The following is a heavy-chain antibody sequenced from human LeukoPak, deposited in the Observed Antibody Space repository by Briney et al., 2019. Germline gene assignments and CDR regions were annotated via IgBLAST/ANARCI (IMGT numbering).Heavy chain of an antibody. D-gene: IGHD5-12*01. V-gene: IGHV3-7*03. CDR2: IKQDGSVK. CDR1: GFTFSTYW. Sequence: GGSLRLSCAASGFTFSTYWMSWVRQAPGKGLEWVGNIKQDGSVKNYVDSVKGRFTISRDNAKNSLYLQMNSLRADDTAMYYCVRGGYGPDYWGQGTLVTVSS. CDR3: VRGGYGPDY. J-gene: IGHJ4*02.